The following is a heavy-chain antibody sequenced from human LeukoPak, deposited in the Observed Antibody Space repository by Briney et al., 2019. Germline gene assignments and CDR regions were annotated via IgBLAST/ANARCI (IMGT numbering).Heavy chain of an antibody. CDR1: GYTFTGYY. CDR3: ATPRPYYDILTGYHGAFDI. Sequence: ASVKVSSKASGYTFTGYYMHWVRQAPGQGLEWMGWINPNSGGTNYAQKFQGRVTMTRDTSIGTAYMELSRLRSDDTAVYYCATPRPYYDILTGYHGAFDIWGQGTMVTVSS. V-gene: IGHV1-2*02. J-gene: IGHJ3*02. CDR2: INPNSGGT. D-gene: IGHD3-9*01.